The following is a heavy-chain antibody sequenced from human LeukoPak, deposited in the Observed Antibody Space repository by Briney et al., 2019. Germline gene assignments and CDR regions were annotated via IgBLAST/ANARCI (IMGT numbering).Heavy chain of an antibody. CDR3: ARTVADDAFDI. D-gene: IGHD6-19*01. CDR1: GGSISSGGYS. CDR2: IYHSGST. Sequence: SQTLSLTCAVSGGSISSGGYSWSWIRQPPGKGLEWIGYIYHSGSTYYNPSLKSRVTMSVDRSKNQFSLKLSSVTAADTAVYYCARTVADDAFDIWGQGTMVTVSS. V-gene: IGHV4-30-2*01. J-gene: IGHJ3*02.